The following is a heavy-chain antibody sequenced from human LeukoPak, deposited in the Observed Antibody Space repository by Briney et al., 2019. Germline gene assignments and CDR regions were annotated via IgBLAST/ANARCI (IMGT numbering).Heavy chain of an antibody. J-gene: IGHJ3*02. CDR2: ISWDSSNA. Sequence: GGSLRLSCVGSGFSPDDYAMHWVRQVPGKGLEWVSSISWDSSNAAYADSVKGRFTISRDNAKNSLYLQMNSLRPEDTAFYYCIKDMGFDLLKDAFHIWGQGTLVTVSS. CDR3: IKDMGFDLLKDAFHI. CDR1: GFSPDDYA. D-gene: IGHD3-9*01. V-gene: IGHV3-9*02.